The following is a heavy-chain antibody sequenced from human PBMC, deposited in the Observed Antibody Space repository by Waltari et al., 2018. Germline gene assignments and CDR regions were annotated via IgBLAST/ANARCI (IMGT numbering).Heavy chain of an antibody. Sequence: EVQLVESGGGLVQPGGSLRLSCADSGFTFSSHWMTWVRQAPGKGLGWLANIKEDGSESYYGDAVKGRFTISRDNTKNSLYLQMNSLRVEDTAVYYCARADYGGTADYDYWGQGTQVTVSS. D-gene: IGHD4-17*01. CDR2: IKEDGSES. CDR1: GFTFSSHW. CDR3: ARADYGGTADYDY. V-gene: IGHV3-7*04. J-gene: IGHJ4*02.